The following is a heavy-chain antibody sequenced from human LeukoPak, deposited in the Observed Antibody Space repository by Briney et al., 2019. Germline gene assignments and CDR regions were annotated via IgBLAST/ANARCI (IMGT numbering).Heavy chain of an antibody. CDR1: GFTFSSYS. V-gene: IGHV3-48*02. D-gene: IGHD5-24*01. CDR2: ISSSSSPI. J-gene: IGHJ3*02. CDR3: ARDGRDGYNRAPGAFDI. Sequence: PGGSLRLSCAASGFTFSSYSVNWVRQAPGKGLEWVSYISSSSSPIYYADSVKGRFTISRDNAKNLLYLQVNSLGDEGTAVYYCARDGRDGYNRAPGAFDIWGQGTMVTVSS.